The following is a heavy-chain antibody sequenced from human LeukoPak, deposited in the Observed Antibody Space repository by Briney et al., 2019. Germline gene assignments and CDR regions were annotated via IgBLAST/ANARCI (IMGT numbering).Heavy chain of an antibody. CDR2: IYYSGST. CDR3: ARDRRNLFDP. CDR1: GGSISSGDYY. D-gene: IGHD1-14*01. V-gene: IGHV4-30-4*01. J-gene: IGHJ5*02. Sequence: SQTLSLTCTVSGGSISSGDYYWRWIRQPPGKGLEWIGYIYYSGSTNYNPSLKSRITISVDTSKNQFSLKLSSVTAADTAVYYCARDRRNLFDPWGQGTLVTVSS.